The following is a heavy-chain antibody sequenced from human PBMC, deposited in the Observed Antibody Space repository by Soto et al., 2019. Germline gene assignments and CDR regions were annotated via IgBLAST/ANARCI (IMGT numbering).Heavy chain of an antibody. J-gene: IGHJ6*02. CDR2: ISWDGGST. Sequence: PGGSLRLSCAASGFTFDDYTMHWVRQAPGKGLEWVSLISWDGGSTYYADSVKGRFTISRDNSKNSLYLQMNSLRTEDTALYYCAKDHSPRWELPDYYYYGMYVWGQGTTVTVSS. D-gene: IGHD1-26*01. CDR3: AKDHSPRWELPDYYYYGMYV. V-gene: IGHV3-43*01. CDR1: GFTFDDYT.